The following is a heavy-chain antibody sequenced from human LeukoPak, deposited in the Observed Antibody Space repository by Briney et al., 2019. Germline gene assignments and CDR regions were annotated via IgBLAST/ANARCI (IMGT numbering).Heavy chain of an antibody. CDR1: GASTSDNNFY. J-gene: IGHJ6*03. V-gene: IGHV4-61*02. CDR3: ARGVVSPRFFDYMDV. Sequence: PSETLSLTSNVPGASTSDNNFYWNWIRHPAGESLDWIGRTFNGGSPNYNPSLMSRVTISMDTSTNQFSLELNSVTAADTAIYYCARGVVSPRFFDYMDVWGKGTPVTVSS. CDR2: TFNGGSP. D-gene: IGHD2-2*01.